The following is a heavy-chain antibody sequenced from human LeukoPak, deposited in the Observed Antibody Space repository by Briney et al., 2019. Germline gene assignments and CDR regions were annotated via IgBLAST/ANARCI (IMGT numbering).Heavy chain of an antibody. CDR2: IKYDGTEN. J-gene: IGHJ4*02. CDR3: ASVSGGSCDDC. V-gene: IGHV3-7*03. Sequence: GGSLRLSCAASGFTFSNYWMSWVRQAPGKGLEWVANIKYDGTENYYVDSVRGRFTISRDNSKNSLFLQMNSLRAEDTAVYYCASVSGGSCDDCWGQGTVVTVSS. CDR1: GFTFSNYW. D-gene: IGHD2-15*01.